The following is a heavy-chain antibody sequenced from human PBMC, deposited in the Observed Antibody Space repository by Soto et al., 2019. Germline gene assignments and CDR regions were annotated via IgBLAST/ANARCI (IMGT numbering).Heavy chain of an antibody. J-gene: IGHJ6*03. CDR3: ARGKEVVPAAKGGYYYYYMDV. Sequence: QSQTLSLTCAISGDSVSSNSAAWNWIRQSPSRGLEWLGRTYYRSKWYNDYAVSVKSRITINPDTSKNQFSLQLNSVTPEDTAVYYCARGKEVVPAAKGGYYYYYMDVWGKGTTVTVSS. V-gene: IGHV6-1*01. CDR2: TYYRSKWYN. D-gene: IGHD2-2*01. CDR1: GDSVSSNSAA.